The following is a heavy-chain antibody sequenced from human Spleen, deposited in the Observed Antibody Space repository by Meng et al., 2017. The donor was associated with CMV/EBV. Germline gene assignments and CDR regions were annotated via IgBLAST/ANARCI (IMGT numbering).Heavy chain of an antibody. D-gene: IGHD3-3*01. V-gene: IGHV4-34*01. CDR1: GGSFSGYY. CDR2: INHSGST. J-gene: IGHJ1*01. Sequence: QLQLHQWGAGLLKPSETLSLPCAVHGGSFSGYYWSWIRQPPGKGLEWIGEINHSGSTNYNPSLKSRVTISVDTSKNQFSLKLSSVTAADTAVYYCARVPITIFGVAAYFQHWGQGTLVTVSS. CDR3: ARVPITIFGVAAYFQH.